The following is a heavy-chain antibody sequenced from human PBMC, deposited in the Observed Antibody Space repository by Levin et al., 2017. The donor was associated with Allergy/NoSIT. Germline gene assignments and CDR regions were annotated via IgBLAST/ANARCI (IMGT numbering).Heavy chain of an antibody. J-gene: IGHJ4*02. CDR3: AKDLRLLNIAVAGTDY. D-gene: IGHD6-19*01. Sequence: GGSLRLSCAASGFTFSSYAMSWVRQAPGKGLEWVSAISGSGGITYYADSVKGRFTISRDNSKNTLYLQMNSLRAEDTAVYYCAKDLRLLNIAVAGTDYWGQGTLVTVSS. CDR2: ISGSGGIT. CDR1: GFTFSSYA. V-gene: IGHV3-23*01.